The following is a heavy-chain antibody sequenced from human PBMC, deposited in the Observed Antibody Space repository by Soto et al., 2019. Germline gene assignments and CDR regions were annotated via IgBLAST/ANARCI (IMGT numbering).Heavy chain of an antibody. D-gene: IGHD2-8*01. J-gene: IGHJ6*03. V-gene: IGHV1-3*01. CDR1: GYTFTSYA. CDR3: ARDGKLYCTNGVCYNPLMDV. CDR2: INAGNGNT. Sequence: ASVKVSCKASGYTFTSYAMHWVRQAPGQRLEWMGWINAGNGNTKYSQKFQGRVTITRDTSASTAYMELSSLRSEDTAVYYCARDGKLYCTNGVCYNPLMDVWGKGTTVTVSS.